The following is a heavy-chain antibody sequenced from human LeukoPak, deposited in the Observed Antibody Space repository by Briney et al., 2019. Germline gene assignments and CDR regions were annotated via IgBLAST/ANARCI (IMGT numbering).Heavy chain of an antibody. J-gene: IGHJ3*02. CDR2: VYSGGGT. CDR1: GFTFSSYW. Sequence: GGSPRLSCAASGFTFSSYWMSWVRQAPGKGLEWVSVVYSGGGTYYADSVKGRFTISRDISKNTLYLQMNSLRVEDTAVYYCARGVGQDAFDIWGQGTMVTVSS. CDR3: ARGVGQDAFDI. D-gene: IGHD1-26*01. V-gene: IGHV3-53*01.